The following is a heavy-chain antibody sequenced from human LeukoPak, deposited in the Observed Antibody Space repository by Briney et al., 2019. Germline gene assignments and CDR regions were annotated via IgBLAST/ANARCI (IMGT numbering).Heavy chain of an antibody. J-gene: IGHJ4*02. V-gene: IGHV3-73*01. D-gene: IGHD1-1*01. Sequence: GGSLRLSCAASGVTFCGSAMHWVRQASGRGLEWVGRIRSKANSYATAYAASVKGRFTISRDDSKNTAYLQMNSLKTEDTAVYYCTRRMESSSNGNDYWGQGTLVTVSS. CDR1: GVTFCGSA. CDR3: TRRMESSSNGNDY. CDR2: IRSKANSYAT.